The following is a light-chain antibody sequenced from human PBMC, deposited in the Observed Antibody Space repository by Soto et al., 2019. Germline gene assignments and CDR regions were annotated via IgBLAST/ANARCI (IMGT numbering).Light chain of an antibody. CDR1: RSNIGAGYD. Sequence: QSVLTQPPSVSGAPGQTVTISCTGSRSNIGAGYDIHWYQFLPGTAPKLLLYSFNKRPSGIPDRCSGSKSGTSASLAITGLQPEEEADDYCQSYDDSRSGAGVFGTGTKLTVL. J-gene: IGLJ1*01. V-gene: IGLV1-40*01. CDR2: SFN. CDR3: QSYDDSRSGAGV.